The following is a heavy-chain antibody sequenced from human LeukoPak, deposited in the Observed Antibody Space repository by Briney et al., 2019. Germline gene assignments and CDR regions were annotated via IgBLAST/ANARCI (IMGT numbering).Heavy chain of an antibody. D-gene: IGHD1-26*01. CDR1: GYTFTSYA. CDR3: ARGNSEIDY. Sequence: ASVKVSCKASGYTFTSYAMNWVRQAPGQGLEWMGIMNPSGGSTSYAPKFQGRVTMTRDMSTSTVYMELSSLRSEDTAVYYCARGNSEIDYWGQGTLVTVSS. CDR2: MNPSGGST. V-gene: IGHV1-46*01. J-gene: IGHJ4*02.